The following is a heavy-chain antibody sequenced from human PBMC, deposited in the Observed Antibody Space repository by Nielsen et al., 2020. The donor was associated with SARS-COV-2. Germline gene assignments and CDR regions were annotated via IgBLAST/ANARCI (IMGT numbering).Heavy chain of an antibody. CDR1: GYTFIGDY. J-gene: IGHJ3*02. CDR2: INPNSGGT. CDR3: ARELRVGMAINGAFDN. D-gene: IGHD2-21*01. Sequence: ASVKVSCKASGYTFIGDYIHWVRQAPGQGLEWMGWINPNSGGTDYAQKFQGRVTMTRDTSISTAYMELTRLRSDDTAVYYCARELRVGMAINGAFDNWGQETMVTVSS. V-gene: IGHV1-2*02.